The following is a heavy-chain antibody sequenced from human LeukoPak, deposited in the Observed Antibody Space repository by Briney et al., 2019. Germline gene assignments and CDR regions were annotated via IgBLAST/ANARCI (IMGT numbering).Heavy chain of an antibody. CDR3: ARLIGYSYGPPII. CDR1: GDSISRSDYY. CDR2: IYYSGDA. Sequence: SETLSLTCTVSGDSISRSDYYWGWIRQPPGKGLEWVGSIYYSGDAYYNPSLKSRVTISVDTSKNQFSLKLSSVTAADTAVYYCARLIGYSYGPPIIWGQGTMVTVSS. D-gene: IGHD5-18*01. V-gene: IGHV4-39*01. J-gene: IGHJ3*02.